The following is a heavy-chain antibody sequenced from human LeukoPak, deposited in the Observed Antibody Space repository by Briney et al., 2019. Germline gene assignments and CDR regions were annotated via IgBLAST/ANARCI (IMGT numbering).Heavy chain of an antibody. Sequence: GRSLRLSCAASGFTFSSYAMHWVRQAPGKGLEWVAVISYDGSNKYYADSVKGRFTISRDNSKSTLSLQMNTLRAEDTAVYYCAKGGIVVATDSWFDPWGQGTLVTVSS. CDR3: AKGGIVVATDSWFDP. CDR1: GFTFSSYA. J-gene: IGHJ5*02. V-gene: IGHV3-30-3*01. CDR2: ISYDGSNK. D-gene: IGHD2-2*01.